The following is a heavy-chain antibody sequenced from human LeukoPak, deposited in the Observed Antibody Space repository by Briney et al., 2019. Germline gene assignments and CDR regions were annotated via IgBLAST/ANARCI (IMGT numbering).Heavy chain of an antibody. Sequence: ASVKVSCKASGYTFTGYYIHWVRQAPGQGLEWMGWINPNSGGTKYAQKFQGRVTMTRDTSISKAYMELSRLRSDDTAVYYCATFGSYDAFDYWGQGTLVTVSS. CDR2: INPNSGGT. CDR3: ATFGSYDAFDY. J-gene: IGHJ4*02. CDR1: GYTFTGYY. V-gene: IGHV1-2*02. D-gene: IGHD1-26*01.